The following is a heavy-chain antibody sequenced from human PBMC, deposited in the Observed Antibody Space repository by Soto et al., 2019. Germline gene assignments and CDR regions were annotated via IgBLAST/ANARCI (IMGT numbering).Heavy chain of an antibody. CDR1: GFTFDTYA. J-gene: IGHJ4*01. Sequence: PGVSLRLSCAASGFTFDTYAVNWVRQAPGKGLAWVSAIGTDSNTYYADSVKGRFTISRDNSRTTLYLQMNSLRAEDTALYYCVRKNPGTRPFDYWGQGTLVTVSS. CDR3: VRKNPGTRPFDY. V-gene: IGHV3-23*01. CDR2: IGTDSNT.